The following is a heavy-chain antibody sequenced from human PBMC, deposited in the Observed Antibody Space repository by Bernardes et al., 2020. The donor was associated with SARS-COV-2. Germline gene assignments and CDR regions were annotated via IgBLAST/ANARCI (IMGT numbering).Heavy chain of an antibody. V-gene: IGHV4-61*01. J-gene: IGHJ4*02. CDR2: IYYSGST. D-gene: IGHD4-17*01. Sequence: SETLSLTCTVSGGSVSSGSYYWSWIRQPPGKGLEWIGYIYYSGSTNYNPSLKSRVTISVDTSKNQFSLKLSSVTAADTAVFYCAREPDYGDYLDYWGQGTLVTVSS. CDR3: AREPDYGDYLDY. CDR1: GGSVSSGSYY.